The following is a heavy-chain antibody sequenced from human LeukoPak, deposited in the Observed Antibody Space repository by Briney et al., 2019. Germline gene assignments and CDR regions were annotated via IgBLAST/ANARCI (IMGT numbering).Heavy chain of an antibody. CDR2: FDPEDGET. D-gene: IGHD3-10*01. CDR1: GYILTELL. V-gene: IGHV1-24*01. CDR3: TTWQGSMETVVRDS. J-gene: IGHJ4*02. Sequence: ASVKVSCKVSGYILTELLMHWVRQAPGKGLEWMGGFDPEDGETIYAQKLQGRVTMTEDTSTDTAYMELSSLRPEDTAVYYCTTWQGSMETVVRDSWGQGTLVTVSS.